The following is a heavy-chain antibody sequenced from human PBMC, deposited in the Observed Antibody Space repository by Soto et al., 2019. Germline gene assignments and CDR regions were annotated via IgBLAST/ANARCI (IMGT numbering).Heavy chain of an antibody. Sequence: EVQLLESGGGLVQPGESLRLSCAASGFTFSDYFMNWVRQAPGKGLEWVSDINKDGGTTQNADSVRDRFTISRDNSRNTLYLQMNSLRAEDTALYYCAKDFHWYGMDVWGQGTTVTVS. CDR2: INKDGGTT. CDR1: GFTFSDYF. J-gene: IGHJ6*02. V-gene: IGHV3-23*01. CDR3: AKDFHWYGMDV. D-gene: IGHD1-20*01.